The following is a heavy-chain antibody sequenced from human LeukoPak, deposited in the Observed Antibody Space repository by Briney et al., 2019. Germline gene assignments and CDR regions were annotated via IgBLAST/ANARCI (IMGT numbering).Heavy chain of an antibody. CDR3: ARGRHIVVVTAIPDGDY. J-gene: IGHJ4*02. V-gene: IGHV3-20*04. Sequence: GGSLRLSCAASGFTFDDYGMSWVRHAPGKGLEWVSGINWNGGSTGYADSVKGRFTISRDNAKNSLYLQMNSLRAEDTAVYYCARGRHIVVVTAIPDGDYWGQGTLVTVSS. CDR1: GFTFDDYG. D-gene: IGHD2-21*02. CDR2: INWNGGST.